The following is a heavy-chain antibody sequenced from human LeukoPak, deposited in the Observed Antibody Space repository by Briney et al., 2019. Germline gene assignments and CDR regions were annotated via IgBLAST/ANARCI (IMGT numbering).Heavy chain of an antibody. CDR1: GYTFTGYY. V-gene: IGHV1-2*02. D-gene: IGHD3-22*01. CDR3: ARDYDSSGYLNWFDP. CDR2: INPNSGGT. J-gene: IGHJ5*02. Sequence: ASVKVSCKASGYTFTGYYMHWVRQAPGQGLGWMGWINPNSGGTNYAQKFQGRVTMTRGTSISTAYMELSRLRSDDTAVYYCARDYDSSGYLNWFDPWGQGTLVTVSS.